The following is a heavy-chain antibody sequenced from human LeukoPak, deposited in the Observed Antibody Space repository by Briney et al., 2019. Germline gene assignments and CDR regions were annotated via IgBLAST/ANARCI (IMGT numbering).Heavy chain of an antibody. D-gene: IGHD6-13*01. J-gene: IGHJ4*02. CDR1: GFTISIYA. CDR2: MYYSGST. V-gene: IGHV4-59*08. CDR3: ARVYSSSSLGP. Sequence: PGGSLRLSCSASGFTISIYAMHWIRQPPGKGLEWIGYMYYSGSTNYNPSLKSRVTISVDTSKNQFSLKLSSVTAADTAVYYCARVYSSSSLGPWGQGTLVTVSS.